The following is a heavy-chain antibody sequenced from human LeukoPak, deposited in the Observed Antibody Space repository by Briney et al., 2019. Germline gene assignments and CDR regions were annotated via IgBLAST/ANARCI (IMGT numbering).Heavy chain of an antibody. CDR2: IKQDGSEK. CDR3: ARDFVAGTTFDY. V-gene: IGHV3-7*01. CDR1: GFTFSSCW. D-gene: IGHD1-7*01. J-gene: IGHJ4*02. Sequence: GGSLRLSCAASGFTFSSCWMSWVRQAPGKGLEWVANIKQDGSEKYYVDSVKGRFTISRDNAKNSLYLQMNSLRAEDTAVYYCARDFVAGTTFDYWGQGTLVTVSS.